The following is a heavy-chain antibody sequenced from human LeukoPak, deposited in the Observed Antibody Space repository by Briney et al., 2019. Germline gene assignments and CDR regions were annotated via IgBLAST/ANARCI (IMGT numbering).Heavy chain of an antibody. CDR3: ARRVVYYFDY. CDR1: GFTFSSYA. D-gene: IGHD2-15*01. V-gene: IGHV3-23*01. J-gene: IGHJ4*02. CDR2: ISGSGGST. Sequence: GGSLRLSCAASGFTFSSYAMTWVRQAPGKGLEWVSAISGSGGSTYYADSVKGRFTISRDNSRNTLYLQTNSLRAEDTAVYYCARRVVYYFDYWGQGTLVTVSS.